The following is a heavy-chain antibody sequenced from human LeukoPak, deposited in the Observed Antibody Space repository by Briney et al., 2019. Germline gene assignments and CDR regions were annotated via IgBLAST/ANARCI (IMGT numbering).Heavy chain of an antibody. J-gene: IGHJ3*02. Sequence: ASVKVSCKAPGYTFTSYGISWVRQAPGQGLEGMGWISAYNGNTNYAQKLQGRVTMTTDTSTSTAYMELRSLRSDDTAVYYCARELDYYDSSGYLDAFDIWGQGTMVTVSS. CDR3: ARELDYYDSSGYLDAFDI. D-gene: IGHD3-22*01. CDR2: ISAYNGNT. V-gene: IGHV1-18*01. CDR1: GYTFTSYG.